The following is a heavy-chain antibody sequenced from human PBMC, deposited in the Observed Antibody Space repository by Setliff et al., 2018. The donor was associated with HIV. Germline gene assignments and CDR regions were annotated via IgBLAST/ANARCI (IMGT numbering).Heavy chain of an antibody. D-gene: IGHD6-6*01. CDR3: ATSPGTYSSSSASYFDY. CDR2: IYLSDSDT. V-gene: IGHV5-51*01. CDR1: GYTFPHSW. Sequence: PGESLKISCKGSGYTFPHSWIGWVRQMPGKGLEWMGIIYLSDSDTRYSPSFQGQVTISVDKSISTAYLQWSTLKASDTAVYYCATSPGTYSSSSASYFDYWGQGTLVTSPQ. J-gene: IGHJ4*02.